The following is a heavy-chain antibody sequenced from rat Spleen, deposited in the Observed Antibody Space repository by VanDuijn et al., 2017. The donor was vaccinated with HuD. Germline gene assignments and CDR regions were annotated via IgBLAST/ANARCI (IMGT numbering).Heavy chain of an antibody. J-gene: IGHJ1*01. D-gene: IGHD1-12*02. CDR2: INSAGST. CDR3: ARQGFIAMMVVITTSWYFDF. V-gene: IGHV3-3*01. Sequence: EVQLQESGPGPVKVSESLSLTCSVTGHSITSSYRWNWIRKFPGNKLEWMGYINSAGSTNYNPSLKSRISITRDTSKNQFFLQVNSVINEDTATYYCARQGFIAMMVVITTSWYFDFWGPGTMVTVSS. CDR1: GHSITSSYR.